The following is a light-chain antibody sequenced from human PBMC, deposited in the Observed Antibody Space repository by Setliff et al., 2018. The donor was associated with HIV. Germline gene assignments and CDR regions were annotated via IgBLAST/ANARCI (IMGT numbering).Light chain of an antibody. V-gene: IGLV2-14*01. J-gene: IGLJ1*01. CDR2: EVS. CDR1: TSDVGGHEY. CDR3: RSYRRGNTLV. Sequence: QSVLAQPASVSGSPGKSITISCTGTTSDVGGHEYVYWDQQHPGKAPKLVIYEVSNRPSGISNRFSGSKSGNTASLTISGLQAEDDADYYCRSYRRGNTLVFGTGTQVTVL.